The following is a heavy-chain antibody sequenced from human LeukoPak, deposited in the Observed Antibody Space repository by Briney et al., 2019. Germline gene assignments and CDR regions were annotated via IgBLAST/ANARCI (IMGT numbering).Heavy chain of an antibody. Sequence: ASVKVSCKASGYTFTSYGISWVRQAPGLGLEWMGWISAYNGNTNYAQKLQGRVTMTTDTSTSTAYMELRSLRSDDTAVYYCAREEKQLVPFDYWGQGTLVTVSS. CDR3: AREEKQLVPFDY. CDR1: GYTFTSYG. CDR2: ISAYNGNT. D-gene: IGHD6-6*01. V-gene: IGHV1-18*01. J-gene: IGHJ4*02.